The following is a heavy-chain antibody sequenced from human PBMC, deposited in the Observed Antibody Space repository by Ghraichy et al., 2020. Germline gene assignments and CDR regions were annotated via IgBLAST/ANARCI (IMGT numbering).Heavy chain of an antibody. Sequence: VISYDGSNKYYADSVKGRFTISRDNSKTTLYLQMNSLRAEYTAVYYCARDIVVVPTDMFVETYHYNAMDVGGQGSTVTVSS. CDR3: ARDIVVVPTDMFVETYHYNAMDV. CDR2: ISYDGSNK. V-gene: IGHV3-30-3*01. D-gene: IGHD2-2*01. J-gene: IGHJ6*02.